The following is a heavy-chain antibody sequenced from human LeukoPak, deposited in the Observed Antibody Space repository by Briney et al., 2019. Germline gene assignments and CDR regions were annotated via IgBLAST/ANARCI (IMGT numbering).Heavy chain of an antibody. CDR3: ARTAARRFDY. D-gene: IGHD6-6*01. CDR2: IVVGSGNT. J-gene: IGHJ4*02. CDR1: GFTFTSSA. V-gene: IGHV1-58*01. Sequence: SVKVSCKASGFTFTSSAVQWVRQARGQRLEWIGWIVVGSGNTNYAQKFQGRVTMTRDTSTSTVYMELSSLRSDDTAVYYCARTAARRFDYWGQGTLVTVSS.